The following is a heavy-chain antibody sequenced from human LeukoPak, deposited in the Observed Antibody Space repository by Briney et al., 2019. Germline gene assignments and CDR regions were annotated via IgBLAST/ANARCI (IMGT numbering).Heavy chain of an antibody. V-gene: IGHV3-74*01. Sequence: GGSLRLSCAASGFTFSTYWMHWVRQAPGKGLVWVSRISSDGTSTIYADSVKGRFTISRDNAKNTLYLQMNSLRAEDTAVYYCAREYGGNRRAFDIWGLGTMVTVSS. CDR2: ISSDGTST. CDR3: AREYGGNRRAFDI. D-gene: IGHD4-23*01. J-gene: IGHJ3*02. CDR1: GFTFSTYW.